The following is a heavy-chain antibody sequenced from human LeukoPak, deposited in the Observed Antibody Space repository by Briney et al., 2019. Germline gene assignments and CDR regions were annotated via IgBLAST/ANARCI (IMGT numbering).Heavy chain of an antibody. J-gene: IGHJ3*02. Sequence: GESLKISCQDSGHSFTNYWIGWVRQMRGKGLEWMGIIWPGDSDTRYGPSFQGQVTISADKSSSTPYWRWRSLKASDTAMYYCASRRSNGAFDIWGQGTMVTVSS. V-gene: IGHV5-51*01. D-gene: IGHD2-8*01. CDR3: ASRRSNGAFDI. CDR2: IWPGDSDT. CDR1: GHSFTNYW.